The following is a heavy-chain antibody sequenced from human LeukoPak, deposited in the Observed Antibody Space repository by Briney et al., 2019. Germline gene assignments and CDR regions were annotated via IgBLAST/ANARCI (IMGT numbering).Heavy chain of an antibody. J-gene: IGHJ4*02. CDR1: GGSISSYY. CDR3: AGVRGVRGGGKTKLFDY. Sequence: SETLSLTCPVSGGSISSYYWSWIRQPPGKGLEWIGYIYYSGSTNYNPSLKSRVTISVDTSKNQFSLKLSSVTAADTAVYYGAGVRGVRGGGKTKLFDYWGQGTLVTVSS. D-gene: IGHD3-10*01. V-gene: IGHV4-59*01. CDR2: IYYSGST.